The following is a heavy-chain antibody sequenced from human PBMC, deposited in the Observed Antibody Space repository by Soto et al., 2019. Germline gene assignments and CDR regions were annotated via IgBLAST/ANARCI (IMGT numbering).Heavy chain of an antibody. Sequence: NPSETLSLTCTVSGGSISSGDYYWSWIRQPPGKGLEWIGYIYYSGSTYYNPSLKSRVTISVDTSKNQFSLKLSSVTAADTAVYYCARDHQAPSMLYEYGMDVWGQGTTVTVSS. CDR3: ARDHQAPSMLYEYGMDV. J-gene: IGHJ6*02. D-gene: IGHD2-8*01. CDR2: IYYSGST. CDR1: GGSISSGDYY. V-gene: IGHV4-30-4*01.